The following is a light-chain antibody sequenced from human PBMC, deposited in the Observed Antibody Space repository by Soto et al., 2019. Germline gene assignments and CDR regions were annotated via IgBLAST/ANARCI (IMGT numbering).Light chain of an antibody. J-gene: IGKJ3*01. CDR1: QTISSW. CDR3: QQYMSYPLT. V-gene: IGKV1-5*03. Sequence: DIQMTQSPSTLSASVGDRVTITCRASQTISSWLAWYQQIPGKAPKLLIYKASNLESGVPSRFSGSGSGTEFTLTISSLQPDDFATYYCQQYMSYPLTFGPGTKVDIK. CDR2: KAS.